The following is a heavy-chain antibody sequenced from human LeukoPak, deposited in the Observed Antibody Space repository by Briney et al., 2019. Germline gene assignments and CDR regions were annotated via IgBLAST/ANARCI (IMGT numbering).Heavy chain of an antibody. Sequence: SETLSLTCTVSGGSISSSSYYWGWIRQPPGKGLEWIGSIYYSGSTYYNPSLKSRVTISVDTSKNQFSLKLSSMTAADTAVYYCARHSSSWFHTLHAFEIWAKGQWSPSLQ. CDR1: GGSISSSSYY. CDR3: ARHSSSWFHTLHAFEI. J-gene: IGHJ3*02. CDR2: IYYSGST. D-gene: IGHD6-13*01. V-gene: IGHV4-39*01.